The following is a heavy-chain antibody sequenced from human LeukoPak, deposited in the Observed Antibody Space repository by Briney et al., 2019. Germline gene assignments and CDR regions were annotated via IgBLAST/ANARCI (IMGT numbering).Heavy chain of an antibody. CDR3: AKDGYDFWSDGWFDP. D-gene: IGHD3-3*01. CDR1: GFTFSSYA. J-gene: IGHJ5*02. V-gene: IGHV3-23*01. CDR2: ISGSGGST. Sequence: GGSLRLSCTASGFTFSSYAMSWVRQAPGKGLEWVSAISGSGGSTYYADSVKGRFTISRDNSKNTLYLQMNSLRAEDTAVYYCAKDGYDFWSDGWFDPWGQGTLVTVSS.